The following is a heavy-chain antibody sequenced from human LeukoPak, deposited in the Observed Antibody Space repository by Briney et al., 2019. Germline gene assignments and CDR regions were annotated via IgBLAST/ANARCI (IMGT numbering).Heavy chain of an antibody. Sequence: SETLSLTCNVSGGSINNYYWSWIRQPPGKGLEWIGYIYYSGSTNYNPSLKSRVTMSVDTPKNQLSLKLSSVTAADTAVYYCARHCPNAVCYLDWGQGTLVTVSP. V-gene: IGHV4-59*08. CDR2: IYYSGST. J-gene: IGHJ4*02. CDR1: GGSINNYY. D-gene: IGHD2-8*01. CDR3: ARHCPNAVCYLD.